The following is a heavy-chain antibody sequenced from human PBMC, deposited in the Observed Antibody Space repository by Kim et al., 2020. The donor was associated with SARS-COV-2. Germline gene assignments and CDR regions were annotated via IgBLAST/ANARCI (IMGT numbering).Heavy chain of an antibody. V-gene: IGHV3-74*01. D-gene: IGHD2-21*02. J-gene: IGHJ1*01. CDR2: INTDESRT. CDR1: GFTFSTPW. Sequence: GGSLRLSCAASGFTFSTPWMHWVRQAPGKGLVWVSLINTDESRTNYADSVKGRFSISRDNAKNILYLQMNSLRAEDTAVYYCARDWAGCGGDCSWGQGTLVTVSS. CDR3: ARDWAGCGGDCS.